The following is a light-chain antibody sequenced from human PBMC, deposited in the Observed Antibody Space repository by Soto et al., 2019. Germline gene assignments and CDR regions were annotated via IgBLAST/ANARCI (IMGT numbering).Light chain of an antibody. V-gene: IGKV3-11*01. J-gene: IGKJ4*01. CDR1: QSVSGY. Sequence: TQSPSTLSLSPGESATLSCRASQSVSGYLAWYQQKPGQAPRLLIYDASIRVTGIPARFRGSGFGTDFTLTISSLEPEDFAVYYCQQRSDWPFLTFGGGTKVDIK. CDR3: QQRSDWPFLT. CDR2: DAS.